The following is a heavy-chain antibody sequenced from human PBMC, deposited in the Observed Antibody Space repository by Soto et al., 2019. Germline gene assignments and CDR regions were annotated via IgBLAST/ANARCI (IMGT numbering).Heavy chain of an antibody. CDR2: ISYDGSNK. CDR3: ARDLRLWLRYYYYGMDV. CDR1: GFTFSSYA. J-gene: IGHJ6*02. Sequence: GGSLRLSCAASGFTFSSYAMHWVRQAPGKGLEWVAVISYDGSNKYYADSVKGRFTISRDNSKNTLYLQMNSLRAEDTAVYYCARDLRLWLRYYYYGMDVWGQGTTVTVSS. D-gene: IGHD5-18*01. V-gene: IGHV3-30-3*01.